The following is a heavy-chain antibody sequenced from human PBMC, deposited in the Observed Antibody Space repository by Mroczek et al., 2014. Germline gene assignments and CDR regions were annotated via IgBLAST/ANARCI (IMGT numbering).Heavy chain of an antibody. CDR3: ARGNYDFWSGYSTRYYYGMDV. CDR1: GGSFSGYY. CDR2: INHSGST. Sequence: QVQLQQWGAGLLKPSETLSLTCAVYGGSFSGYYWSWIRQPPGKGLEWIGEINHSGSTNYNPSLKSRVTISVDTSKNQFSLKLSSVTAADTAVYYCARGNYDFWSGYSTRYYYGMDVWGQGTTVTVSS. J-gene: IGHJ6*02. V-gene: IGHV4-34*01. D-gene: IGHD3-3*01.